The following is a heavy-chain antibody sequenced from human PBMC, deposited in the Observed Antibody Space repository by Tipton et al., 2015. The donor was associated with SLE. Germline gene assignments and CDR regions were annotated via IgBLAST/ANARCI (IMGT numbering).Heavy chain of an antibody. Sequence: LRLSCTVSGGSFTSHFWSWIRQPPGMGLQWVGNIYSGGKTYYNPSLKSRVTISVDTSKKEVSLKVTSVNAADTAVYYCARDQDVTMGENRFDPWGQGILVTVSS. V-gene: IGHV4-59*11. CDR1: GGSFTSHF. D-gene: IGHD4/OR15-4a*01. CDR3: ARDQDVTMGENRFDP. CDR2: IYSGGKT. J-gene: IGHJ5*02.